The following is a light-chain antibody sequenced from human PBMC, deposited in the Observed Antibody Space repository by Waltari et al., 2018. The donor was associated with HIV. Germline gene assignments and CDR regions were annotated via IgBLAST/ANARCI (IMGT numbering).Light chain of an antibody. CDR1: RSNIGNNY. J-gene: IGLJ1*01. CDR3: GTWDSSLSAYV. V-gene: IGLV1-51*01. CDR2: DNN. Sequence: QSVLTQPPSVSAAPGQQVTISCSGSRSNIGNNYVSWYQQLPGTAPKLLIYDNNKRPSGIPDRFSGSQSGTSATLGITGLQTGDEADYYCGTWDSSLSAYVFGTGTKVTVL.